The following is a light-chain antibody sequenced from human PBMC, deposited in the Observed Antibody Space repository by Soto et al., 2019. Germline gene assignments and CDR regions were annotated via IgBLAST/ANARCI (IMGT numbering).Light chain of an antibody. J-gene: IGKJ1*01. CDR2: DAS. CDR3: QQYNSYSGT. V-gene: IGKV1-5*01. Sequence: DIQMTQSPSTLSASVGDRVAITCRASQSISSWLAWYQQKPGKAPKLLIYDASSLESGVPSRFSGSGSGTEFTLTISSLQPDDFATYYCQQYNSYSGTFGQGTKV. CDR1: QSISSW.